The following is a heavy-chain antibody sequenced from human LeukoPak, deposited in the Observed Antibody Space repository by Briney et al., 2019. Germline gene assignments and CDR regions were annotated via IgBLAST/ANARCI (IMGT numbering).Heavy chain of an antibody. J-gene: IGHJ4*02. D-gene: IGHD3-22*01. Sequence: SVKVSCKASGGTFISYAISWVRQAPGQGLEWMGRIIPIFGTANYAQKFQGRVTITTDESTSTAYMELSSLRSEDTAVYYCARDRVGSGYYLDYWGQGTLVTVSS. CDR2: IIPIFGTA. CDR3: ARDRVGSGYYLDY. V-gene: IGHV1-69*05. CDR1: GGTFISYA.